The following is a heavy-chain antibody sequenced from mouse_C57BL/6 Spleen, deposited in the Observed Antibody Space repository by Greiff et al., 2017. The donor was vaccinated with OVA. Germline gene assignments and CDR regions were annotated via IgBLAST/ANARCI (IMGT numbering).Heavy chain of an antibody. J-gene: IGHJ2*01. CDR2: INPYNGGT. CDR3: ARYDYDGPYYFDY. D-gene: IGHD2-4*01. Sequence: EVKLMESGPVLVKPGASVKMSCKASGYTFTDYYMNWVKQSHGKSLEWIGVINPYNGGTSYNQKFKGKATLTVDKSSSTAYMELNSLTSEDSAVYYCARYDYDGPYYFDYWGQGTTLTVSS. CDR1: GYTFTDYY. V-gene: IGHV1-19*01.